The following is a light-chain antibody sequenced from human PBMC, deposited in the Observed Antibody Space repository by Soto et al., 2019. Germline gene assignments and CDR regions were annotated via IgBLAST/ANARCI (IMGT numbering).Light chain of an antibody. V-gene: IGLV1-44*01. CDR2: SLN. Sequence: QAVVTQPPSASGTPGQRVTISCSGSSSNIGSNTVNWYQQLPGTAPKLLIYSLNQRPSGVPDRFSGSKSGTSASLAISGLQSEDEADYYCAAWDDSLNGWVFGGGTKVTVL. J-gene: IGLJ3*02. CDR1: SSNIGSNT. CDR3: AAWDDSLNGWV.